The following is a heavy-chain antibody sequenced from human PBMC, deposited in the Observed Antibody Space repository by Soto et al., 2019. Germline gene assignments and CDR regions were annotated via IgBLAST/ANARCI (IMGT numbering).Heavy chain of an antibody. CDR3: ARDISQWRLHYYYHYGMDV. CDR1: GGTFSSYA. D-gene: IGHD3-3*02. Sequence: GASVKVSCKASGGTFSSYAISWVRQAPGQGLEWMGGIIPIFGTANYAQKFQGRVTITADESTSTAYMGLSSLRSEDTAVYYCARDISQWRLHYYYHYGMDVWGQGTKVTVSS. J-gene: IGHJ6*02. CDR2: IIPIFGTA. V-gene: IGHV1-69*13.